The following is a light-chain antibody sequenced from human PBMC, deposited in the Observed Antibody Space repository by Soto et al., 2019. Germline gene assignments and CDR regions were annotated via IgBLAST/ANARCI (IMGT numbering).Light chain of an antibody. V-gene: IGLV2-8*01. CDR3: MCYAGGNNWV. CDR1: SSDVGTHGY. Sequence: QSALTQPPSASGSPGQSVTISCTGTSSDVGTHGYVSWYQQHAGKAPKLMIYDVIKRPSGVPDRFSGSKSANTASLTVSGLQAEDEADYYCMCYAGGNNWVFGGGTKLTVL. CDR2: DVI. J-gene: IGLJ3*02.